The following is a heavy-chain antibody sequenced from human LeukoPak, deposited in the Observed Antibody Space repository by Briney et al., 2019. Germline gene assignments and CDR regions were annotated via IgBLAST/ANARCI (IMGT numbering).Heavy chain of an antibody. D-gene: IGHD5-12*01. CDR3: ARGARPPYYYGMDV. CDR1: GGSISSGGYY. Sequence: PSQTLSLTCTVSGGSISSGGYYWSWIRQHPGKGLEWIGYIYYSGSTYYNPSLKSRVTISVDTSKNQFSLKLSSVTAADTAVYYCARGARPPYYYGMDVWGQGTTVTVSS. CDR2: IYYSGST. V-gene: IGHV4-31*03. J-gene: IGHJ6*02.